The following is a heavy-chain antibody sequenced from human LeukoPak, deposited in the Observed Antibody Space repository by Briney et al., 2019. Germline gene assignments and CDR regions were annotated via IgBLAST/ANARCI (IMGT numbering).Heavy chain of an antibody. D-gene: IGHD3-3*01. CDR1: GFTFSSYS. CDR3: ARSLLYDSPDV. J-gene: IGHJ6*04. CDR2: TSSSSSYI. Sequence: PGGSLRLSCAASGFTFSSYSMSWVRQAPGKGLEWVSSTSSSSSYIYYADSVKGRFTISRDNAKNSLYLQMNSLGAEDTAVYYCARSLLYDSPDVWGKGTTVTVSS. V-gene: IGHV3-21*01.